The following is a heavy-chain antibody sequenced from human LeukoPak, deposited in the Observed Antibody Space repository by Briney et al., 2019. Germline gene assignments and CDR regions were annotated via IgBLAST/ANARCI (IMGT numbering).Heavy chain of an antibody. V-gene: IGHV4-4*02. CDR1: GGSISSTNW. D-gene: IGHD3-22*01. Sequence: PSETLSLTCGVSGGSISSTNWWTWVRQPPGEGLEWIGEVHLSGRTNYNPSLESRVTMSVDMSENHISLKLTSVTAADTAVYYCARAYSSGYPLNYWGQGTLVTVSS. J-gene: IGHJ4*02. CDR3: ARAYSSGYPLNY. CDR2: VHLSGRT.